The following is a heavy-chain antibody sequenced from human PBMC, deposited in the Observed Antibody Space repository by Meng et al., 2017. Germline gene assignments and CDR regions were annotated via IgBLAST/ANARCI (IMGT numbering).Heavy chain of an antibody. J-gene: IGHJ4*02. Sequence: QGQLVQSGAGVKKPGASVKVSCKASGDTLNTYNMHWVRQAPGQGLEWMGIINPSDNSAAYAQGFQGRLTMTRDTCTSTLYMELTSLQFEDTAIYYCATDNWGPHYWGQGTLVTVSS. CDR2: INPSDNSA. V-gene: IGHV1-46*02. CDR3: ATDNWGPHY. D-gene: IGHD7-27*01. CDR1: GDTLNTYN.